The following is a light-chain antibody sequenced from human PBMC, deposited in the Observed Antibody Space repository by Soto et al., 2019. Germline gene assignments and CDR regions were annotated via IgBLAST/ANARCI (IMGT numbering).Light chain of an antibody. CDR3: QQVSSYPIT. Sequence: DIQLTQSPSFLSASVGDRVTITCRASRGIDNYLAWYQQKPGKPPKLLIYGASTLQEGVPTRFSGSGSWTEFTLTISSLQPEDFATYYCQQVSSYPITFGQGTRLEIK. CDR1: RGIDNY. J-gene: IGKJ5*01. CDR2: GAS. V-gene: IGKV1-9*01.